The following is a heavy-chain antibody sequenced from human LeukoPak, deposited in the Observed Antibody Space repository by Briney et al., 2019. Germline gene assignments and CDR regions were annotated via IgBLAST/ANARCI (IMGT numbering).Heavy chain of an antibody. V-gene: IGHV3-15*01. CDR1: GFTFSNAW. D-gene: IGHD3-10*01. J-gene: IGHJ4*02. CDR2: IKSKTDGGTT. CDR3: TTWLYYYGSGSRGPRRFDY. Sequence: GSLRLSCAASGFTFSNAWMSWVRQAPGKGLEWVGRIKSKTDGGTTDYAAPVKGRFTISRDDSKNTLYLQMNSLKTEDTAVYYCTTWLYYYGSGSRGPRRFDYWGQGTLVTVSS.